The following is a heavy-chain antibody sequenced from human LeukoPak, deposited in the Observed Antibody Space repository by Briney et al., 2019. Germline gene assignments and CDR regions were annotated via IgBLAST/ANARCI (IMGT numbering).Heavy chain of an antibody. Sequence: ASVKVSCKASGYTFTGYYMHWVRQAPGQGLEWTGWINPNSGGTKYAQKFQGRVTMTRDTSISTGYMELSSLRSDDTAVYYCARKYDILTDNDNWFDPWGQGTLVTVSS. CDR1: GYTFTGYY. V-gene: IGHV1-2*02. CDR2: INPNSGGT. CDR3: ARKYDILTDNDNWFDP. D-gene: IGHD3-9*01. J-gene: IGHJ5*02.